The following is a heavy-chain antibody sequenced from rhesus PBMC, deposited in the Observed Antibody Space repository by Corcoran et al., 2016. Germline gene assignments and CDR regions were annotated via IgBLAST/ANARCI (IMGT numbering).Heavy chain of an antibody. CDR2: IHGTTGST. CDR1: GASISSNY. CDR3: TWGFEV. Sequence: QVQLQESGPGLVKPSETLPLTCAVSGASISSNYWTWVRLTPGKGLEWIGRIHGTTGSTDNNPSRRSRVTFSIDTSKNQFSRRLPSVTAADTAVYYCTWGFEVWGAGVLVTVSS. V-gene: IGHV4S2*01. J-gene: IGHJ5-1*01. D-gene: IGHD2-2*01.